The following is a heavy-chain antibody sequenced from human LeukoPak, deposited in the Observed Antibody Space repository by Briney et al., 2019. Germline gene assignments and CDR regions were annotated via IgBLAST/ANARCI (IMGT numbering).Heavy chain of an antibody. V-gene: IGHV4-39*07. D-gene: IGHD3-3*01. CDR3: ARRQDFWSGYYTTYYYYYMDV. J-gene: IGHJ6*03. Sequence: NSSETLSLTCTVSGGSISSSSYYWGWIRQPPGKGLEWIGSIYYSGSTNYNPSLKSRVTISVDTSKNQFSLKLSSVTAADTAVYYCARRQDFWSGYYTTYYYYYMDVWGKGTTVTVSS. CDR1: GGSISSSSYY. CDR2: IYYSGST.